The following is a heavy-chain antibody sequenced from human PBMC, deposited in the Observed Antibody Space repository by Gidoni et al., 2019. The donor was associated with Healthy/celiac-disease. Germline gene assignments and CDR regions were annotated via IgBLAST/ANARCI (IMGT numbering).Heavy chain of an antibody. V-gene: IGHV2-26*01. CDR2: IFSNDEK. CDR3: ARIRVGDRLLFDY. J-gene: IGHJ4*02. D-gene: IGHD1-26*01. Sequence: QVTLKESGPVLVTPTEPLTLTCTVSGFSLNNARMVVSWIRQPPGKALEWLAHIFSNDEKSYRTSLKSRLTISKDTSKSQVVRTMTNMDPVDTATYYCARIRVGDRLLFDYWGQGTLVTVSS. CDR1: GFSLNNARMV.